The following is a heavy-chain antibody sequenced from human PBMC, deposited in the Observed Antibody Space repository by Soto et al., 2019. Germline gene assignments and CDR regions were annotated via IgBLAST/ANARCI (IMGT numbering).Heavy chain of an antibody. Sequence: GGSLRLSCAASGFTFSSYSMNWVRQAPGKGLEWVSSISSSSSYIYYADSVKGRFTISRDNAKNSLYLQMNSLRAEDTAVYYCARDPAYYYDSSGSHFDIWGQGTMVTVSS. J-gene: IGHJ3*02. V-gene: IGHV3-21*01. D-gene: IGHD3-22*01. CDR2: ISSSSSYI. CDR3: ARDPAYYYDSSGSHFDI. CDR1: GFTFSSYS.